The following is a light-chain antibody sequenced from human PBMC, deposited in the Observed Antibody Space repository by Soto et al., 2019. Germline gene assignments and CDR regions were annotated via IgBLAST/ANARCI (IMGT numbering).Light chain of an antibody. CDR3: GADQNRGNNFVYV. CDR1: SVYSNYN. Sequence: QSVLTQPPSASASLGASVTLTCTLISVYSNYNVDWYQQRPGKGPQFVMRVGTGRIVGAKGEGIPDRFSVFGSGLNRFLTIKNIQEVDEADYNCGADQNRGNNFVYVFGPGTKLTVL. CDR2: VGTGRIVG. V-gene: IGLV9-49*01. J-gene: IGLJ1*01.